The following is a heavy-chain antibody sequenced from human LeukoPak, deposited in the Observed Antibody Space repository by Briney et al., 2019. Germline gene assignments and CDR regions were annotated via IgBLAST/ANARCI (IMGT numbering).Heavy chain of an antibody. J-gene: IGHJ4*02. Sequence: SETLSLTCTVSGYSISSGYYWGWIRQPPGKGLEWIGSIYHSGSTNYNPSLKSRVTISVDTSKNQFSLKLSSVTAADTAVYYCATWSTGPFDYWGQGTLVTVSS. CDR3: ATWSTGPFDY. CDR2: IYHSGST. D-gene: IGHD2-15*01. CDR1: GYSISSGYY. V-gene: IGHV4-38-2*02.